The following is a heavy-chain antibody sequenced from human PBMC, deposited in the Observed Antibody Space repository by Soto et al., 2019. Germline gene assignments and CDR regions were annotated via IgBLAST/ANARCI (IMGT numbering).Heavy chain of an antibody. CDR3: ASQGLYYYGLDV. J-gene: IGHJ6*02. Sequence: GGSLRLSCAASGFPFSTYWMHWVRQAPGKGPVWVSRINNDGSTTRYADSVRGRFTISRDNAKNTLYLQMNSLRAEDTAVYYCASQGLYYYGLDVWGQGTTVTVSS. CDR1: GFPFSTYW. CDR2: INNDGSTT. V-gene: IGHV3-74*01.